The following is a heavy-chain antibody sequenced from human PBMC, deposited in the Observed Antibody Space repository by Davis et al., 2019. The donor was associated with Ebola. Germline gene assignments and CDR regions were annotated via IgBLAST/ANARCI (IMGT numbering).Heavy chain of an antibody. V-gene: IGHV4-31*11. CDR1: GGSISSGGYY. D-gene: IGHD2-2*01. J-gene: IGHJ4*02. CDR3: ARSNIVVVPAAMNY. CDR2: IYYSGST. Sequence: LRLSCAVSGGSISSGGYYWSWIRQHPGKGLEWIGYIYYSGSTYYNPSLKSRVTISVDTSKNQFSLKLSSVTAADTAVYYCARSNIVVVPAAMNYWGQGTLVTVSS.